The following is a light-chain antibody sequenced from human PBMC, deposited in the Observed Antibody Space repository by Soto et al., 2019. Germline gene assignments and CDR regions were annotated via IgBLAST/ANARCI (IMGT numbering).Light chain of an antibody. V-gene: IGLV2-14*01. CDR3: SSYTRSSTRV. Sequence: QSALTQPASVSGSPGQSITISCTGTSSDVGGYNYVSWYQQHPGKAPKLILYNVSNRPSGVSNRFSGSKSGNTASLTISGLQAEDEADYYCSSYTRSSTRVFGGGTKVTVL. CDR2: NVS. CDR1: SSDVGGYNY. J-gene: IGLJ2*01.